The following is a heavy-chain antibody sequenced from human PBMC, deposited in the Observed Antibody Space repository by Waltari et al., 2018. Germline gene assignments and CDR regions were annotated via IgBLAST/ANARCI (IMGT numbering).Heavy chain of an antibody. CDR1: GSTFTGYY. D-gene: IGHD4-17*01. Sequence: QVHLVQSGAEVKKPGASVQVSCKASGSTFTGYYIQWGRRAPGQGLEWLGRINPNSGDTNYAQKFQGRVTLTRDTSINTAYMELSSLKSDDTAVYYCARDLGSDYGNRDYWGQGTLVTVPS. CDR2: INPNSGDT. J-gene: IGHJ4*02. V-gene: IGHV1-2*06. CDR3: ARDLGSDYGNRDY.